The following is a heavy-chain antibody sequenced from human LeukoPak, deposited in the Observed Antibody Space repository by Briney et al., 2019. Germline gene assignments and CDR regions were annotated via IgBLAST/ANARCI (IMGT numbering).Heavy chain of an antibody. D-gene: IGHD2-21*01. CDR2: IYYSGST. CDR3: ARVWSWWPSFDY. J-gene: IGHJ4*02. V-gene: IGHV4-59*01. Sequence: PSETLSLTCTVSVGSLSSYYRSWIRQPPGKGLEWIGYIYYSGSTNYNPSLKSRVTISVDTSKNQFALKLSSVTAADTAVYYCARVWSWWPSFDYWGQGTLVTVSS. CDR1: VGSLSSYY.